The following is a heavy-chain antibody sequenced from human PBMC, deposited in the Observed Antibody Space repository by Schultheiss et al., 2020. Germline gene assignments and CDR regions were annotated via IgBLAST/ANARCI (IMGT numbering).Heavy chain of an antibody. D-gene: IGHD3-10*01. CDR3: ARSVLLWFGENYYYYMDV. CDR1: GYSISSGYY. CDR2: IYYSGST. J-gene: IGHJ6*03. V-gene: IGHV4-38-2*02. Sequence: SQTLSLTCTVSGYSISSGYYWGWIRQPPGKGLEWIGSIYYSGSTYYNPSLKSRVTISVDTSKNQFSLKLSSVTAADTAVYYCARSVLLWFGENYYYYMDVWGKGTTVTVSS.